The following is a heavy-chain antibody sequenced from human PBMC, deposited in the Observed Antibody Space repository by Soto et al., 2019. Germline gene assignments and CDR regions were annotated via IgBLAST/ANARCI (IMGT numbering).Heavy chain of an antibody. CDR1: GFTFSTYA. CDR3: ARGCINIDQ. V-gene: IGHV3-23*01. J-gene: IGHJ5*02. D-gene: IGHD3-10*01. CDR2: ISGSGDTT. Sequence: GGSLRLSCVGSGFTFSTYAMSWVRQAPGKGLEWVSSISGSGDTTYYTDSVKGRFAISRDNSKNTLYLQMSSLRAEDTAGYYCARGCINIDQWGQGALVTVSS.